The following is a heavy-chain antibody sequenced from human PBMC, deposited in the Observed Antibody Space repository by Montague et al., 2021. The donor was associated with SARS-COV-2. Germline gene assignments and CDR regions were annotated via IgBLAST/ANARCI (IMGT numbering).Heavy chain of an antibody. Sequence: PALVKPTQTLTLTCTLSGFSLITAGVSVAWIRQSPGKPLEWLARIDWDDDKYYTTSLQSRLTISKDTSKDQVVLTMTNMDPADTAVYYCARLAAPGTKDWFDPWGQGVLVTVSS. CDR2: IDWDDDK. J-gene: IGHJ5*02. CDR1: GFSLITAGVS. V-gene: IGHV2-70*11. D-gene: IGHD6-13*01. CDR3: ARLAAPGTKDWFDP.